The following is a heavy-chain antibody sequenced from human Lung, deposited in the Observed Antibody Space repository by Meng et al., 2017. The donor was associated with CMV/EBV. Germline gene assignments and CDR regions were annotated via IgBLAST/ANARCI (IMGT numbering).Heavy chain of an antibody. CDR3: ARVWGDYDILTGYYYSYYYYGMDV. CDR1: GFTFSSYW. D-gene: IGHD3-9*01. Sequence: GEXXKISCAASGFTFSSYWMHWVRQAPGKGLVWVSRINSDGSSTSYADSVKGRFTISRDNAKNTLYLQMNSLRAEDTAVYYCARVWGDYDILTGYYYSYYYYGMDVWGQGNXVNGSS. J-gene: IGHJ6*02. V-gene: IGHV3-74*01. CDR2: INSDGSST.